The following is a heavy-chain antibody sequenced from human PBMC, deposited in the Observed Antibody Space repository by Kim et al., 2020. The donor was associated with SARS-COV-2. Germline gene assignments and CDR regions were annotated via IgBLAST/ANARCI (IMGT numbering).Heavy chain of an antibody. D-gene: IGHD1-26*01. CDR2: ISWNSGSI. Sequence: GGSLRLSCAASGFTFDDYAMHWVRQAPGKGLEWVSGISWNSGSIGYADSVKGRFTISRDNTKNSLYLQMNSLRAEDTALYYCAKDISYRATYGIDVWGQGATVTVS. CDR3: AKDISYRATYGIDV. CDR1: GFTFDDYA. V-gene: IGHV3-9*01. J-gene: IGHJ6*02.